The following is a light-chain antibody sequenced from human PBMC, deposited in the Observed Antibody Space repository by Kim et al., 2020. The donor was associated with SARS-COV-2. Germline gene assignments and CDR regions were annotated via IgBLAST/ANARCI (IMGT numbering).Light chain of an antibody. J-gene: IGKJ2*01. CDR3: QQSYSTPPYT. Sequence: DIQMTQSPSSLSASVGDRVTITCRASQNITSFLHWYHQKPGKAPKLLIYATSSLQSGVPSRFSGSGSGTDFTLTISSLQPEDFATYFCQQSYSTPPYTFGQGTKLEI. CDR1: QNITSF. V-gene: IGKV1-39*01. CDR2: ATS.